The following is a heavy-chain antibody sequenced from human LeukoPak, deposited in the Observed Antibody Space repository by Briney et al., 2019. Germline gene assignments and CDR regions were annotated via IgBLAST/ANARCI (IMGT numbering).Heavy chain of an antibody. CDR3: ARGGDGYPALDYYMDV. J-gene: IGHJ6*03. D-gene: IGHD5-24*01. CDR2: IIPIFGTA. Sequence: ASVKVSCKASGGTFSSYAISWVRQAPGQGLEWMGGIIPIFGTANYAQKFQGRVTITADESTSTAYMELSSLRSEDTAVYYCARGGDGYPALDYYMDVWGKGTTVTISS. V-gene: IGHV1-69*13. CDR1: GGTFSSYA.